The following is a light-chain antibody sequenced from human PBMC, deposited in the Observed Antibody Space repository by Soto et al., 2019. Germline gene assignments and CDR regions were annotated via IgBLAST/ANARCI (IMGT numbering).Light chain of an antibody. Sequence: QPVLTQPPSVSGAPGQRVTISCTGSSSNIGAGHDVHWYQQLPGTAPKLLIYGNSNRPSGVPDRFSGSKSGTAASLAIPGLQAEDEADYYCQSYDSSLSGVVFGGGTKLTVL. CDR1: SSNIGAGHD. CDR2: GNS. J-gene: IGLJ2*01. CDR3: QSYDSSLSGVV. V-gene: IGLV1-40*01.